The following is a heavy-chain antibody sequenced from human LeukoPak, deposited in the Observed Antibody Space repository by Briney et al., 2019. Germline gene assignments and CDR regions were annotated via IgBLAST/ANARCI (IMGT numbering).Heavy chain of an antibody. CDR2: IWHDGSHK. CDR1: GFSFDTYA. D-gene: IGHD3-10*01. Sequence: GGSLRLSCAASGFSFDTYAMHWVRQAPGQGLEWVALIWHDGSHKFYSNSVRGQFTISRDNSKNTVYLQMNNLRPDDTAVYYCAGEIFGSGSYPDFWGQGTLVTVSS. J-gene: IGHJ4*02. CDR3: AGEIFGSGSYPDF. V-gene: IGHV3-33*01.